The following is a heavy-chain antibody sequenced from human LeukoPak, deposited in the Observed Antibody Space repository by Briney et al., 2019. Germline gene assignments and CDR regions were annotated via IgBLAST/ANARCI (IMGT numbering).Heavy chain of an antibody. CDR2: MNPNSGNT. V-gene: IGHV1-8*01. Sequence: ASVKVPCKASGYTFTSYDINWVRQATGQGLEWMGWMNPNSGNTGYAQKFQGRVTMTRNTSISTAYMELSSLRSEDTAVYYCARATYYDYVWGSPDSDYWGQGTLVTVSS. D-gene: IGHD3-16*01. CDR1: GYTFTSYD. J-gene: IGHJ4*01. CDR3: ARATYYDYVWGSPDSDY.